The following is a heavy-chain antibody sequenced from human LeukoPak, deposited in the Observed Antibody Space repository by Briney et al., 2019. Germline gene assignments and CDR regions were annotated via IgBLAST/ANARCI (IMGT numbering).Heavy chain of an antibody. Sequence: SVKVSCKASGGTFSSYAIGWVRQAPGQGLEWMGGIIPIFGTANYAQKFQGRVTITADKSTSTAYMELSSLRSEDTAVYYCAHQRRGLAVAPPGTFDYWGQGTLVTVSS. D-gene: IGHD6-19*01. CDR3: AHQRRGLAVAPPGTFDY. CDR1: GGTFSSYA. V-gene: IGHV1-69*06. CDR2: IIPIFGTA. J-gene: IGHJ4*02.